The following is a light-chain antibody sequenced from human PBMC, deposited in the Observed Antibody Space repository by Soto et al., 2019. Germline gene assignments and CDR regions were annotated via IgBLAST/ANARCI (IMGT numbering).Light chain of an antibody. CDR2: GAS. J-gene: IGKJ1*01. V-gene: IGKV3-20*01. Sequence: EIVVTQSPGTLSLSPGERATLSCRASQSFSNNYLAWYQHKPGQAPRLLIYGASNRATGIPDRFSGSGSGTDFTLTISRLEPEDFAVYYCQQDGSSGTFGQGTKVEIK. CDR3: QQDGSSGT. CDR1: QSFSNNY.